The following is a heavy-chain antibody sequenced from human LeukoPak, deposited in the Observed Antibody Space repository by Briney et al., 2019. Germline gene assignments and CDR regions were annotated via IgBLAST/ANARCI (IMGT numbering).Heavy chain of an antibody. D-gene: IGHD3-10*01. J-gene: IGHJ4*02. CDR1: GFTFSSYA. Sequence: PGRSLRLSCAASGFTFSSYAMHWVRQAPGKGLEWVAVISYDGSNKYYADSVKGRFTISRDNSKNTLYLQMNSLRAEDTAVYYCARDPYYYGSGSYYSRPGRGSYFDYWGQGTLVTVSS. CDR2: ISYDGSNK. CDR3: ARDPYYYGSGSYYSRPGRGSYFDY. V-gene: IGHV3-30*04.